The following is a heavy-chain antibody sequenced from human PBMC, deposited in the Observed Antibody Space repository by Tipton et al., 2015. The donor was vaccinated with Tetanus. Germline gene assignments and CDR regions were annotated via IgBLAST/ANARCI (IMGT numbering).Heavy chain of an antibody. V-gene: IGHV3-64D*08. Sequence: SLRLSCSASGFTFNRSAMHWVRQVPGKGLEDVSVISGNGGSIEYADSVKGRFTISRDNSKGTLYLQRSGRRTEDTAVYFCVKDGQEETWGQGTTVTVSS. J-gene: IGHJ3*01. CDR3: VKDGQEET. CDR1: GFTFNRSA. CDR2: ISGNGGSI.